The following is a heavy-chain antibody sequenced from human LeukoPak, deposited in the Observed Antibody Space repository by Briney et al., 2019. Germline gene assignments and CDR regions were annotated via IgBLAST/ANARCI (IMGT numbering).Heavy chain of an antibody. CDR2: IIPILGII. V-gene: IGHV1-69*02. D-gene: IGHD2-2*03. Sequence: VASVKVSCKASGYTFTGYYMHWVRQAPGRGLEWMGRIIPILGIINYAQKFQGRDTITAHKSTSTAYMELNSLRSEDTAVYYCAIGYCSSSSCYGPSFDYWGQGTLVTVSS. J-gene: IGHJ4*02. CDR3: AIGYCSSSSCYGPSFDY. CDR1: GYTFTGYY.